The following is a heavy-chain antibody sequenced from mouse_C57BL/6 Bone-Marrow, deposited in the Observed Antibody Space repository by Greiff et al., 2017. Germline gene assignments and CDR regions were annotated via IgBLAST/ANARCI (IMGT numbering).Heavy chain of an antibody. J-gene: IGHJ1*03. CDR3: SRQVTTVLATKYFDV. CDR2: ISGGGGNT. Sequence: EVKLVESGGGLVKPGGSLKLSCAASGFTFSSYTMSWVRQTPEKRLQWVAAISGGGGNTYYPDRVKGRFTISRDNDKNIRYLQMSSLRSEDTALYYCSRQVTTVLATKYFDVWGTGTTVTVSS. CDR1: GFTFSSYT. V-gene: IGHV5-9*01. D-gene: IGHD1-1*01.